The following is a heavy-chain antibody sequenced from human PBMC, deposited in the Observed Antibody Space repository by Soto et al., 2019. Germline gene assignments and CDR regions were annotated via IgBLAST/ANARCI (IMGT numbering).Heavy chain of an antibody. D-gene: IGHD2-2*02. CDR2: IYPGDSDT. Sequence: GESLKISCKGSGYSFTTYWIGWVREMPGKGLEWMGIIYPGDSDTRYSPSFQGQVTISADKSISTAYLQWSSLKASDTAMYYCATGGYCSSTSCYNFFDYWGQGTLVTVSS. J-gene: IGHJ4*02. CDR1: GYSFTTYW. CDR3: ATGGYCSSTSCYNFFDY. V-gene: IGHV5-51*01.